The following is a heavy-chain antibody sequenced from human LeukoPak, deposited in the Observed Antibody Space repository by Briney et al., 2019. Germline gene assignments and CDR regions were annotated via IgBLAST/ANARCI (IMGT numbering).Heavy chain of an antibody. J-gene: IGHJ3*02. CDR2: IYSGGST. CDR3: ARDGRWLQRDAFDI. Sequence: GGSLRLSCAASGFTVSSNYMSWVRQAPGKGLEWVSVIYSGGSTYYADSVKGRFTISRDNSKNTLYLLMNSLRAEDTAVYYCARDGRWLQRDAFDIWGQGTMVTVSS. D-gene: IGHD5-24*01. V-gene: IGHV3-66*02. CDR1: GFTVSSNY.